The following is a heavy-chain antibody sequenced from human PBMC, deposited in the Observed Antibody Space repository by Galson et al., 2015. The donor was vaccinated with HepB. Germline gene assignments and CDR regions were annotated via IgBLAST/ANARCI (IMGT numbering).Heavy chain of an antibody. Sequence: SLRLSCAAPGFSFSSYAMNWVRQAPGKGLEWISTIRPGGDSAYYGESVEGRFTISRDSSKNAVYLQMDSLRVEDTAVYYCAKAYQVVTGAIPWGPKLNYYHYYMDVWGKGTTVTVSS. D-gene: IGHD2-2*02. CDR2: IRPGGDSA. CDR3: AKAYQVVTGAIPWGPKLNYYHYYMDV. CDR1: GFSFSSYA. J-gene: IGHJ6*03. V-gene: IGHV3-23*01.